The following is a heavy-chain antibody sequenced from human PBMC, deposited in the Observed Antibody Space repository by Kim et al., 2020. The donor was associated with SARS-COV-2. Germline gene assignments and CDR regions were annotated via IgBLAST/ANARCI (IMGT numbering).Heavy chain of an antibody. Sequence: GGSLRLSCAASGFTFSSYGMHWVRQAPGKGLEWVAVISYDGSNKYYADSVKGRFTISRDNSKNTLYLQMNSLRAEDTAVYYCAKDPGAAGTLSFYWGQVTLVTVSS. D-gene: IGHD6-13*01. CDR2: ISYDGSNK. CDR3: AKDPGAAGTLSFY. CDR1: GFTFSSYG. J-gene: IGHJ4*02. V-gene: IGHV3-30*18.